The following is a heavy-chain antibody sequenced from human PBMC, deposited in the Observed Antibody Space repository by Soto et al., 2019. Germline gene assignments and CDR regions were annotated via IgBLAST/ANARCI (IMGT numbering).Heavy chain of an antibody. J-gene: IGHJ5*02. CDR3: ARGPNYCGGDSCNWFDP. V-gene: IGHV1-3*01. CDR1: GYIFSSYG. Sequence: ASVKVSCKASGYIFSSYGISWVRQAPGQRLEWMGWINAGNGNTKYSQKFQGRVTITRDTSASTAYMELSSLRSEDTAVYYCARGPNYCGGDSCNWFDPSGHATHVTVSS. D-gene: IGHD2-21*02. CDR2: INAGNGNT.